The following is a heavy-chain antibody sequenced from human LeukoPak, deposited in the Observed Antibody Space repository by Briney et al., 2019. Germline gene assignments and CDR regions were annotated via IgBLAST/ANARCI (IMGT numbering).Heavy chain of an antibody. J-gene: IGHJ6*03. CDR1: GGSITYYY. V-gene: IGHV4-4*08. CDR3: ARVRGFGEFPYYYYYMDV. CDR2: IYTSGST. D-gene: IGHD3-10*01. Sequence: PSETLSLTCTVSGGSITYYYWSWIRQPPEKGLEWIGRIYTSGSTNYNPSLKSRVTISVDTSKNQFSLKLSSVTAADTAVYYCARVRGFGEFPYYYYYMDVWGKGTTVTISS.